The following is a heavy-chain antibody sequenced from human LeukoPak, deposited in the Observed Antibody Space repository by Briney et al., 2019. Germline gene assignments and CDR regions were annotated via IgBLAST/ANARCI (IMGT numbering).Heavy chain of an antibody. V-gene: IGHV2-70*11. CDR1: GFSLSTSEMC. CDR2: IEWDDDK. Sequence: SGPALVKPTQTLTLTCTFSGFSLSTSEMCVSWIRQTPGKALEWLARIEWDDDKYYSTSLKTRLTISKDTSKNQVVLTMTNMDPVDTATYYCARTPCYGSGSYSYYYYGLDVWGQGTTVTVSS. D-gene: IGHD3-10*01. J-gene: IGHJ6*02. CDR3: ARTPCYGSGSYSYYYYGLDV.